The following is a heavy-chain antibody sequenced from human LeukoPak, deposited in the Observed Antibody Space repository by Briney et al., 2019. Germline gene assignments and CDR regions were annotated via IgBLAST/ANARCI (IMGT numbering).Heavy chain of an antibody. V-gene: IGHV1-69*05. J-gene: IGHJ6*03. CDR1: GGTFSSYA. CDR3: ARGEWSGYDFWSGYSSYYYYYMDV. Sequence: SVKVSCKASGGTFSSYAISWVRQAPGQGLEWMGGIIPIFGTANYAQKFQGRVTITTDESTSTAYMELSSLRSEDTAVYYCARGEWSGYDFWSGYSSYYYYYMDVWGKGTTVTVSS. CDR2: IIPIFGTA. D-gene: IGHD3-3*01.